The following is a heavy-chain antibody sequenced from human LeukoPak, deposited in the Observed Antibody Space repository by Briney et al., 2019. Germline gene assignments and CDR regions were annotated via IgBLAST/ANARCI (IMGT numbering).Heavy chain of an antibody. Sequence: PSETLSLTCAVYGGSFSGYYWSWIHQPPGKGLEWIGEINHSGSTNYNPSLKSRVTISVDTSKNQFSLKLSSATAADTAVYYCARVYPPGCYDSSGYCHFDYWGQGTLVTVSS. CDR1: GGSFSGYY. V-gene: IGHV4-34*01. CDR3: ARVYPPGCYDSSGYCHFDY. J-gene: IGHJ4*02. D-gene: IGHD3-22*01. CDR2: INHSGST.